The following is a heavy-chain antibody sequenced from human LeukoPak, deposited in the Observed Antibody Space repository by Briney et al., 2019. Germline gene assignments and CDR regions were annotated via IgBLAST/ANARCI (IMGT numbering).Heavy chain of an antibody. Sequence: GGSLRLSCAASGFSFSSYAMHWVRQAPGKGLEWVTIISYDATNKYYADSVKGRFTISRDNSKNTLYLQMNSLRAEDTAVYYCARGPGRVAVPAAGSFDIWGQGTMVTVSS. D-gene: IGHD2-2*01. J-gene: IGHJ3*02. V-gene: IGHV3-30*03. CDR2: ISYDATNK. CDR1: GFSFSSYA. CDR3: ARGPGRVAVPAAGSFDI.